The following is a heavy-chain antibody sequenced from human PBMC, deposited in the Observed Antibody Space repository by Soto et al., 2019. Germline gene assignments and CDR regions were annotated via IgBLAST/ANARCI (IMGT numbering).Heavy chain of an antibody. J-gene: IGHJ4*02. Sequence: QLQIQQWGAGLVKPSETLSLTCAVYGVSFSDYYWSWIRQPPGKGLEWIGEINHRATANYNPSLKMRGSMLVDTSANLFALRLRPVNAADTAMSYCARIRHIAAVVADEPYFADWGQGILVNVSS. CDR3: ARIRHIAAVVADEPYFAD. D-gene: IGHD2-15*01. CDR1: GVSFSDYY. V-gene: IGHV4-34*01. CDR2: INHRATA.